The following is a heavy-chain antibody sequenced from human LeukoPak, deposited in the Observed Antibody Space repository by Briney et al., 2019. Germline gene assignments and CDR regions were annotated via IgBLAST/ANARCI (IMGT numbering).Heavy chain of an antibody. CDR1: GFTFSIYW. D-gene: IGHD6-19*01. Sequence: PGGSLRLSCAASGFTFSIYWMSWVRQAPGKGLEWVATVKPDGSKTYYMDSVKGRFSVSRDNAENSLYLQMNSLRADDTAVYYCARDGARYSSGCPYYWGQGTLVTVSS. J-gene: IGHJ4*02. V-gene: IGHV3-7*01. CDR3: ARDGARYSSGCPYY. CDR2: VKPDGSKT.